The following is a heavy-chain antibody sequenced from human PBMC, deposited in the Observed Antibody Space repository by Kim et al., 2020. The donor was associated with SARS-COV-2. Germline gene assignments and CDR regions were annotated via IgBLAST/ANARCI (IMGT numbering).Heavy chain of an antibody. CDR2: INHSGST. CDR1: GGSFSGYY. J-gene: IGHJ4*02. D-gene: IGHD2-21*02. V-gene: IGHV4-34*01. CDR3: ARGEGAGYCGGDCYSSAYRY. Sequence: SETLSLTCAVYGGSFSGYYWSWIRQPPGKGLEWIGEINHSGSTNYNPSLKSRVTISVDTSKNQFSLKLSSVTAADTAVYYCARGEGAGYCGGDCYSSAYRYWGQGTLVTVSS.